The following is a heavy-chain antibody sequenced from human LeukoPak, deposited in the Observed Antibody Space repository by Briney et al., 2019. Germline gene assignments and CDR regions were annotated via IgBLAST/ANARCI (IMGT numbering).Heavy chain of an antibody. CDR3: ARDSVEGFGELSPY. J-gene: IGHJ4*02. CDR1: GYTFTGYY. D-gene: IGHD3-10*01. V-gene: IGHV1-2*02. Sequence: ASVKVSCKASGYTFTGYYMHWVRQAPGQGLEWMGWINPNSGGTNYAQKFQGRVTMTRDTSISTAYMELSRLRSDDTAVYYCARDSVEGFGELSPYWDQGTLVTVFS. CDR2: INPNSGGT.